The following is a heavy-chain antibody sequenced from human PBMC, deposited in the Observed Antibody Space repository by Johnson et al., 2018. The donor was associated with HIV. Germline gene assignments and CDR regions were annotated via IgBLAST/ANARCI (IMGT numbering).Heavy chain of an antibody. V-gene: IGHV3-66*02. CDR2: LYAGGPT. J-gene: IGHJ3*02. Sequence: VQLVESGGGVVQPGGSLRLSCEASGLIVSDNYMNWVRQAPGKGLEWVSALYAGGPTYHADSVKGRFTISRDNSKNTLYLQMNSLRVEDTAMYYCARGPILEWLSGDGFDMWGQGTMVTV. CDR1: GLIVSDNY. CDR3: ARGPILEWLSGDGFDM. D-gene: IGHD3-3*01.